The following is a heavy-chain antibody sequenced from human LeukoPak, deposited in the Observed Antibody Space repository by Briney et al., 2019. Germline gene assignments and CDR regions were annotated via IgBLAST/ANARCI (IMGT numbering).Heavy chain of an antibody. Sequence: GGSLRPSCAASGFTFSSYAMHWVRQAPGKGLEWVAVISYDGSNKYYADSVKGRFTISRDNSKNTLYLQMNSLRAEDTAVYYCARDPLWGYGDYPVFDYWGQGILVTVSS. CDR3: ARDPLWGYGDYPVFDY. CDR2: ISYDGSNK. J-gene: IGHJ4*02. CDR1: GFTFSSYA. V-gene: IGHV3-30-3*01. D-gene: IGHD4-17*01.